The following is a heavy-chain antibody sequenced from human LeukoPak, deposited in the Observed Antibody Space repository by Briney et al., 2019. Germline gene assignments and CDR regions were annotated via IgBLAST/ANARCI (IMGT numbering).Heavy chain of an antibody. CDR3: ARKLRFLEWLLGFGMDV. CDR2: ISSSGSTI. D-gene: IGHD3-3*01. J-gene: IGHJ6*02. Sequence: PGGSLRLSCAASGFTFSDYYMSWIRQAPGKGLEWVSYISSSGSTIYYADSVKGRFTISRDNAKNSLYLQMNSLRTEDTAVCYCARKLRFLEWLLGFGMDVWGQGTTVTVSS. V-gene: IGHV3-11*01. CDR1: GFTFSDYY.